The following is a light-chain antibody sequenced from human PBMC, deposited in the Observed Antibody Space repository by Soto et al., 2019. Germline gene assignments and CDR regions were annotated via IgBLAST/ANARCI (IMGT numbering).Light chain of an antibody. Sequence: EIVMTHSAATLSVSGVERATLSCRASQSVSSNLAWYQQKPGQAPRLLIYGASTRATGIPARFSGSGSGTEFTLTISSLQSEDFAVYYCQQYHNWPRTFGQGTKVDIK. CDR2: GAS. V-gene: IGKV3-15*01. CDR3: QQYHNWPRT. J-gene: IGKJ1*01. CDR1: QSVSSN.